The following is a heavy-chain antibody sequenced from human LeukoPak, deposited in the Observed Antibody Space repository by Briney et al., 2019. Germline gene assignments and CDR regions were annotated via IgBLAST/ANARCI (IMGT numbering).Heavy chain of an antibody. J-gene: IGHJ4*02. CDR2: IYYSGST. CDR3: ARSGSYGPNFAY. CDR1: GGSISSYY. V-gene: IGHV4-59*08. Sequence: SETLSLTCTVSGGSISSYYWSWIRQSPGKGLEWIGYIYYSGSTNYNPSLKSRVTISVDTSKNQFSLKLSSVTAVDTAVYYCARSGSYGPNFAYWGQGTLVTVSS. D-gene: IGHD1-26*01.